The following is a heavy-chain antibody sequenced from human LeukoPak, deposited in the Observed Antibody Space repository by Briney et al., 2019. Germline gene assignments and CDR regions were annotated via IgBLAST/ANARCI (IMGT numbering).Heavy chain of an antibody. D-gene: IGHD3-22*01. CDR3: ARVGIPTYYYDSSGSQIDY. J-gene: IGHJ4*02. V-gene: IGHV4-31*03. CDR1: GGSISSGTYY. CDR2: SYYSGAT. Sequence: SETLSLTCTVSGGSISSGTYYWTWICHHPGKGLEWIGYSYYSGATNYNPSLKSRVTITVDTSKNQFSLSLGSVTAADTAVYYCARVGIPTYYYDSSGSQIDYWGQGTLVTVSS.